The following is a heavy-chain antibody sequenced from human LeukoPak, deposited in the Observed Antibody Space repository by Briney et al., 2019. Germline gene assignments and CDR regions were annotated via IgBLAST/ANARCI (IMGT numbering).Heavy chain of an antibody. CDR1: GFTFDNYG. D-gene: IGHD5-24*01. Sequence: GRSLRLSCAASGFTFDNYGMHWVRQTPGKGLEWVSGISWNSGSTGYADSVKGRFTISRDNAKNSLYLQMNSLRAEDTALYYCVNDKRDGYNAAPFDYWGQGTLVTVSA. CDR2: ISWNSGST. J-gene: IGHJ4*02. CDR3: VNDKRDGYNAAPFDY. V-gene: IGHV3-9*01.